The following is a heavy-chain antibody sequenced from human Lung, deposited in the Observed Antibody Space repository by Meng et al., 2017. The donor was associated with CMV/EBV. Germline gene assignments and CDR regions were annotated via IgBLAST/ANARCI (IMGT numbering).Heavy chain of an antibody. CDR1: GFSLSTSGVG. CDR2: IYWDDDK. V-gene: IGHV2-5*02. Sequence: QITLKDSGPTLGKPTXTLTLTCTFSGFSLSTSGVGVGWIRQPPEKALEWLAPIYWDDDKRYSPSLKSRLTITKDTSKNQVVLTMTNMDPVDTATYYCAHRRRVQEFDPWGQGTLVTVSS. CDR3: AHRRRVQEFDP. D-gene: IGHD3-10*01. J-gene: IGHJ5*02.